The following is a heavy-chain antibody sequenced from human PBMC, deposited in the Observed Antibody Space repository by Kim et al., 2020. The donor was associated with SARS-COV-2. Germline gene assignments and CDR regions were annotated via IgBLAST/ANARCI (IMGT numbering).Heavy chain of an antibody. D-gene: IGHD3-3*01. Sequence: GGSLRLSCAASGFTFSSYAMSWVRQAPGKGLEWVSAISGSGGSTYYADSVKGRFTISRDNSKNTLYLQMNSLRAEDTAVYYCAKAGKAYYDFWSGPPGFDYWGQGTLVTVSS. J-gene: IGHJ4*02. CDR3: AKAGKAYYDFWSGPPGFDY. CDR2: ISGSGGST. CDR1: GFTFSSYA. V-gene: IGHV3-23*01.